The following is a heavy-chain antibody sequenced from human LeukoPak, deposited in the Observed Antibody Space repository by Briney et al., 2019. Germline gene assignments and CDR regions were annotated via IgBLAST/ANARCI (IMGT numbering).Heavy chain of an antibody. CDR1: GFTFSNYA. CDR3: AGESFDI. J-gene: IGHJ3*02. V-gene: IGHV3-30*04. Sequence: GRSLRLSCAASGFTFSNYAMDWVRQAPGKGLEWVAVISKDGSMKYYADSVQGRFTVSRDNSENTLHLQMNSLETEDTAVYYCAGESFDIWGQGTMVTVSS. CDR2: ISKDGSMK.